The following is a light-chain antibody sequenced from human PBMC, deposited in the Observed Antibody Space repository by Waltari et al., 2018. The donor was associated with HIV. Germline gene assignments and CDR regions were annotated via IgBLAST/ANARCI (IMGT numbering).Light chain of an antibody. CDR1: SSDVGAYKF. CDR2: EVS. J-gene: IGLJ1*01. CDR3: TSYTTSITYV. V-gene: IGLV2-14*01. Sequence: QSALTQPASVSGSPGQSITISCTGTSSDVGAYKFVSWSQQHPGKAPKLIIYEVSNRPSGVSTRFSASKSGNTASLTISGLQAEDEADYYCTSYTTSITYVFGTGTKVTVL.